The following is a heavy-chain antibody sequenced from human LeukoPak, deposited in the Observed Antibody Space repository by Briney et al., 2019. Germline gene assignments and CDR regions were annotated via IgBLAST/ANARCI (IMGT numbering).Heavy chain of an antibody. CDR2: IGSKAYGGTA. J-gene: IGHJ4*02. Sequence: GGSLRLSCTASGFTFGDHSVSWFRQAPGKGLEWVGFIGSKAYGGTAEYAASVKGRFTISRDDSKSVAYLQMDSLKTEDTAVYYCTREIRYFDWFQADYWGQGTLVTVSS. CDR1: GFTFGDHS. D-gene: IGHD3-9*01. CDR3: TREIRYFDWFQADY. V-gene: IGHV3-49*03.